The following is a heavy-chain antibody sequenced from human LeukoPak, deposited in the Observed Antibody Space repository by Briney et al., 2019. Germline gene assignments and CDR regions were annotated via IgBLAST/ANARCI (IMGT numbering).Heavy chain of an antibody. CDR3: ARGLRFDY. J-gene: IGHJ4*02. CDR1: GGSFSGYY. D-gene: IGHD4-17*01. CDR2: INHSGST. Sequence: SETLSLTCAVYGGSFSGYYWSWIRQPPGKGLEWIGEINHSGSTNYNPSLKSRVTISVDTSRNQFSLKLSSVTAADTAVYYCARGLRFDYWGQGTLVTVSS. V-gene: IGHV4-34*01.